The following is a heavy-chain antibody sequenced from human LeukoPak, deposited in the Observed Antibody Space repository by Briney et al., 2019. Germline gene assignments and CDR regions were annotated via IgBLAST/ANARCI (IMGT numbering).Heavy chain of an antibody. V-gene: IGHV3-43*02. D-gene: IGHD5-18*01. J-gene: IGHJ4*02. CDR1: GLTFDHYV. CDR2: ISGDGDYT. CDR3: AKDITAMVTRYFDY. Sequence: GGSLRLSCAASGLTFDHYVMHWVRQAPGKGLEWVSLISGDGDYTYYADSVKGRFTISRDNSENSLYLQMNSLRTEDTALYYCAKDITAMVTRYFDYWGQGTLVTVSS.